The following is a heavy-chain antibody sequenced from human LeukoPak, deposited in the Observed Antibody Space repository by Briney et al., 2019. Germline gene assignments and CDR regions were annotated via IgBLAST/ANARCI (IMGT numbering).Heavy chain of an antibody. CDR1: GGSISSGSYY. V-gene: IGHV4-61*02. CDR2: IYTSGST. J-gene: IGHJ2*01. CDR3: ARQFDL. Sequence: PSQTLSLTCTVSGGSISSGSYYWSWIRQPAGKGLEWIGLIYTSGSTNYNPSLKSRVTLSMDTSKNQFSLNLSSVTAADTAVYYCARQFDLWGRGTLVTVSS.